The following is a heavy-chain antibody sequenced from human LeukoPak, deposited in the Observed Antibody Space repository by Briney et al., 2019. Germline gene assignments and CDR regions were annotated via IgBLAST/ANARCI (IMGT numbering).Heavy chain of an antibody. D-gene: IGHD2/OR15-2a*01. J-gene: IGHJ6*02. CDR3: ARVLTSRGKYLDV. Sequence: PGRSLRLSCAASGFTFDDYAMHWVRQAPGKGLEYVSAISSNGGSTYYANSVKGRFTISRDNSKNTLYLQMGSLRAEDMAVYYCARVLTSRGKYLDVWGQGTTVTVSS. CDR1: GFTFDDYA. V-gene: IGHV3-64*01. CDR2: ISSNGGST.